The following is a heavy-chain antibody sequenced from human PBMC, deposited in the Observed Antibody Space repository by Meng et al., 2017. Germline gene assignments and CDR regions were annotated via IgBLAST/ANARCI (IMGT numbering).Heavy chain of an antibody. D-gene: IGHD3-10*01. CDR2: IIPILGTA. J-gene: IGHJ4*02. V-gene: IGHV1-69*05. CDR3: ARRRFGELLEEYYFDY. Sequence: SVKVSCKASGGTFSSYAISWVRQAPGQGLEWMGGIIPILGTANYAQKFQGRVTITTDESTSTAYMELSSLRSEDTAVYYCARRRFGELLEEYYFDYWGQGTLVTVSS. CDR1: GGTFSSYA.